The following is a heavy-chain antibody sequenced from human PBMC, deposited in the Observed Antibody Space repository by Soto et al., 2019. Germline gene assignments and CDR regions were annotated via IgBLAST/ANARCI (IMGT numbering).Heavy chain of an antibody. Sequence: GGSLRLSCAASGFTFSDHYMDWVRQAPGKGLEWVGRTRNKANSYTTEYAASVKGRFTISRDDSKNSLYLQMNSLKTEDTAVYYCARVPVNGIGAKKKIAAAENPAPEVYYYYYYGMDVWGQGTTVTVSS. CDR2: TRNKANSYTT. D-gene: IGHD6-13*01. CDR3: ARVPVNGIGAKKKIAAAENPAPEVYYYYYYGMDV. CDR1: GFTFSDHY. V-gene: IGHV3-72*01. J-gene: IGHJ6*02.